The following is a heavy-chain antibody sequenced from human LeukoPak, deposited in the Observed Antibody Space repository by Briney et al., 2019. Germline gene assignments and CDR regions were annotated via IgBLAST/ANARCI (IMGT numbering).Heavy chain of an antibody. CDR1: GFTVSSNY. CDR2: IYSGGST. V-gene: IGHV3-66*02. J-gene: IGHJ5*02. D-gene: IGHD1-26*01. CDR3: ARDTWELQHH. Sequence: GGSLRLSCTASGFTVSSNYMSWVRQAPGKGLEWVSVIYSGGSTYYADSVKGRFTISRDNSKNTLYLQMNSLRAEDTAVYYCARDTWELQHHWGQGTLVTVSS.